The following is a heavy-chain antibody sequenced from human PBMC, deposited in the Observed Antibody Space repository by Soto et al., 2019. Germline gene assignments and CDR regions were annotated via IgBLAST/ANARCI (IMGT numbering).Heavy chain of an antibody. CDR3: ARDYHTVTAMDSYNWFDP. D-gene: IGHD5-18*01. V-gene: IGHV1-69*13. J-gene: IGHJ5*02. CDR1: GGTFSSYA. Sequence: SVKVSCRASGGTFSSYAISWVRQAPGQGLEWMGGIIPIFGTANYAQKFQGRVTITADESTSTAYMELSSLRSEDTAVYYCARDYHTVTAMDSYNWFDPWGQGTLVTVSS. CDR2: IIPIFGTA.